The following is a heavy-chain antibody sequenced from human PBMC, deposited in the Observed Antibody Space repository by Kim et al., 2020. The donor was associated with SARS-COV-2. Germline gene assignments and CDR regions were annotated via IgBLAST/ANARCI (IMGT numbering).Heavy chain of an antibody. CDR3: AKEGPAGLDAFDI. V-gene: IGHV3-13*04. CDR2: ISTSGAT. J-gene: IGHJ3*02. D-gene: IGHD2-2*01. Sequence: GGSLRLSCAASGFTFSSYDMHWVRQVPGKGLEWVSAISTSGATDQSASVRGRFTISRENAKSSLYLQMNTLRAEDTAVYYCAKEGPAGLDAFDIWGQGTVVTVSS. CDR1: GFTFSSYD.